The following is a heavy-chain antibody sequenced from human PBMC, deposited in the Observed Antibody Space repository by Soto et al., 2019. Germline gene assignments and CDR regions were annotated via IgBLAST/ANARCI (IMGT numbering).Heavy chain of an antibody. D-gene: IGHD2-2*02. CDR3: ARDCSSTSCYTYYYYGMDV. Sequence: LRLSCAASGFTFSSYEMNWVRQAPGKGLEWVSYISSSGSTIYYADSVKGRFTISRDNAKNSLYLQMNSLRAEDTAVYYCARDCSSTSCYTYYYYGMDVWGQGTTVTVSS. V-gene: IGHV3-48*03. CDR2: ISSSGSTI. J-gene: IGHJ6*02. CDR1: GFTFSSYE.